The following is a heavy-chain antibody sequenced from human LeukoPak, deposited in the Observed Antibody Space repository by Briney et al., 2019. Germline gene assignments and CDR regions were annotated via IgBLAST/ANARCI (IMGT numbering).Heavy chain of an antibody. J-gene: IGHJ4*02. Sequence: PGGSLRLSCAASGFTFSSYGMYWVRQAPGKGLEWVAVISYDGSNKYYADSVKGRFTISRDNSKNTLYLQMNSLRAEDTAVYYCAKGEDYYDSSRSLDYWGQGTLVTVSS. CDR2: ISYDGSNK. D-gene: IGHD3-22*01. CDR1: GFTFSSYG. CDR3: AKGEDYYDSSRSLDY. V-gene: IGHV3-30*18.